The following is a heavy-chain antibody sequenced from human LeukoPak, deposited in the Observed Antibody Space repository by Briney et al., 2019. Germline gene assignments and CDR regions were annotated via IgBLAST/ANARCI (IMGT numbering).Heavy chain of an antibody. CDR3: AREESDWSSLGYYYHYMDV. V-gene: IGHV4-4*07. CDR2: VYTSGST. Sequence: SETLSLTCTASGGSTSSYYWSWIRQPAGKGLEWIGRVYTSGSTNYKPSLRSRVTISLDASKNQLSLKLGSVTAADTAVYYCAREESDWSSLGYYYHYMDVWGKGTTVTISS. CDR1: GGSTSSYY. J-gene: IGHJ6*03. D-gene: IGHD3-9*01.